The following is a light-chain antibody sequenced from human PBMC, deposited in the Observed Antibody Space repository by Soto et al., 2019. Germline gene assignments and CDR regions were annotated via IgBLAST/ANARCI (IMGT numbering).Light chain of an antibody. V-gene: IGKV1-5*03. J-gene: IGKJ4*01. Sequence: DIQMTQSPSTLSASVGXRVTITCRASQSISSWLAWYQQKPGKAPKLLIYKASSLESGVPSRFSGSGSGTEFTLTISSLQPDDFATYYCQQYNSYPTFGGGTKVEIK. CDR2: KAS. CDR3: QQYNSYPT. CDR1: QSISSW.